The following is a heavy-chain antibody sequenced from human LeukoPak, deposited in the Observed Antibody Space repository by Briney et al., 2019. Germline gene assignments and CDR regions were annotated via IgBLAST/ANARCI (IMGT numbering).Heavy chain of an antibody. D-gene: IGHD3-3*01. CDR3: ARDGYDLGSDY. CDR2: IYHSGST. CDR1: GXSISSSNG. Sequence: SETLSLTCAVSGXSISSSNGWSWVRPPPGKGLEWIGEIYHSGSTNYNPSLKSRVTISVDKFKNQFSLQLTSLTAADTAVYYCARDGYDLGSDYWGQGTLVTVSS. J-gene: IGHJ4*02. V-gene: IGHV4-4*02.